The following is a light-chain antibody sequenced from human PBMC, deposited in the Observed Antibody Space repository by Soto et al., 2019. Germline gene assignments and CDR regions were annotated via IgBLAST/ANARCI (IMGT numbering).Light chain of an antibody. Sequence: EVVLTQSPATLSLSPGDRATLSCRASQTISTYLAWYQQKSGQAPRLLISDASNRATGVPARFSGSGSGTDFTLTINTLGAEDFAFYYCQHRSAWPLTFGGGTKVEIK. CDR3: QHRSAWPLT. CDR1: QTISTY. V-gene: IGKV3-11*01. CDR2: DAS. J-gene: IGKJ4*01.